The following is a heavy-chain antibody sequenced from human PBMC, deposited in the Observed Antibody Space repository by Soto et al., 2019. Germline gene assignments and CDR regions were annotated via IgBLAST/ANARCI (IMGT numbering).Heavy chain of an antibody. D-gene: IGHD5-12*01. V-gene: IGHV4-34*01. CDR2: INHSGST. CDR3: AASGYSGYDPNLFDY. J-gene: IGHJ4*02. CDR1: GGSFSGYY. Sequence: PSETLSLTCAVYGGSFSGYYWSWIRQTPGKGLEWIGEINHSGSTNYNPSLKSRVTISGDTSKNQFSLKLSSVTAADTAVYYCAASGYSGYDPNLFDYWGQGTLVTVSS.